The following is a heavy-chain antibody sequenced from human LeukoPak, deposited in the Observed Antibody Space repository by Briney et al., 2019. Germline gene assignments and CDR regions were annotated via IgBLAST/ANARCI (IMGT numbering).Heavy chain of an antibody. D-gene: IGHD5-12*01. V-gene: IGHV4-38-2*02. Sequence: SETLSLTCTVSGYSITSGYYWGWIRQPPGKGLEWIGSIYHSGSTHYNPSLNSRVTMSVDTSKNQVSLKLSSVTAADTAVYYCARNVDIVATIEWWFDPWGQGTLVTVSS. CDR3: ARNVDIVATIEWWFDP. CDR1: GYSITSGYY. J-gene: IGHJ5*02. CDR2: IYHSGST.